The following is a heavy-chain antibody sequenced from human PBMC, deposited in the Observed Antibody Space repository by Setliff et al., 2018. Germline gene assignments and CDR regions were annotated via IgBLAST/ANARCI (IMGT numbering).Heavy chain of an antibody. J-gene: IGHJ6*02. D-gene: IGHD3-3*01. CDR2: IFTSEST. Sequence: PSETLSLTCTVSGGSISSGTYYWSWVRQPAGKGLEWIGRIFTSESTNYNPSLKSRVTISVDTSKSQFSLNLSSVTAADTAVYYCARAFTYYNFWSGYGYGMDVWGQGTTVTVSS. V-gene: IGHV4-61*02. CDR3: ARAFTYYNFWSGYGYGMDV. CDR1: GGSISSGTYY.